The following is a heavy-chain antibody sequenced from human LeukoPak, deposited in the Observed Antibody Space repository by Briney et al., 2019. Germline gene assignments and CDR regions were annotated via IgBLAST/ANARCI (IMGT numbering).Heavy chain of an antibody. J-gene: IGHJ5*02. CDR2: ISSCGSTI. Sequence: PGGSLRLSCAASGFTFSSYEMNWVRQAPGKGLEWVSYISSCGSTIHYADSVKGRFTISRDNAKNSLYLQMNSLRAEDTAVYYCAREKVNWFDPWGQGTLVTVSS. CDR3: AREKVNWFDP. CDR1: GFTFSSYE. V-gene: IGHV3-48*03.